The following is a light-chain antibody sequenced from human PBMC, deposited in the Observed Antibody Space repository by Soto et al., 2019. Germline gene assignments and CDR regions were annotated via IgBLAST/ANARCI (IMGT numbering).Light chain of an antibody. Sequence: EIVLTQSPGTLSLSPGERATLSCRASQSVSSSYLAWYQQKPGQAPRLLIYGASSRATGIPDRFSGSGSGTDFNLTIRRLEPEDLAVYYGQQYRSPPYTFGQGTKLEIK. V-gene: IGKV3-20*01. CDR2: GAS. CDR1: QSVSSSY. CDR3: QQYRSPPYT. J-gene: IGKJ2*01.